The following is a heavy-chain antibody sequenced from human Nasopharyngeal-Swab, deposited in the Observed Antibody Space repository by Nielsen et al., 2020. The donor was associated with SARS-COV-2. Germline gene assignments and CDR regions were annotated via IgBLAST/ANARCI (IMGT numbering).Heavy chain of an antibody. V-gene: IGHV5-51*01. J-gene: IGHJ5*02. CDR3: ARRGYDYVWGSYRPESWFDP. CDR2: IYPGDSDT. D-gene: IGHD3-16*02. Sequence: GESLQISCKGSGYSFTNYWIGWVRQMPGKGLEWMGIIYPGDSDTRYSPSFQGQVTISADKSISTAYLQWSSLKASDTAMYYCARRGYDYVWGSYRPESWFDPWGQGTLVTVSS. CDR1: GYSFTNYW.